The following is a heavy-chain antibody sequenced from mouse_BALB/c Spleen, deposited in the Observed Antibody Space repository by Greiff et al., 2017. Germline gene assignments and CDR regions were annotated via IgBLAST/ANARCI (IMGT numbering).Heavy chain of an antibody. CDR2: ISYDGSN. J-gene: IGHJ1*01. V-gene: IGHV3-6*02. Sequence: ESGPGLVKPSQSLSLTCSVTGYSITSGYYWNWIRQFPGNKLEWMGYISYDGSNNYNPSLKNRISITRDTSKNQFFLKLNSVTTEDTATYYCARGYGNYVGYFDVWGAGTTVTVSS. D-gene: IGHD2-10*02. CDR3: ARGYGNYVGYFDV. CDR1: GYSITSGYY.